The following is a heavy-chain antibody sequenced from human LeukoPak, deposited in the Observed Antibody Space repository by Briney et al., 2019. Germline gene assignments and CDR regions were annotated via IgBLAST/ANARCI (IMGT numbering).Heavy chain of an antibody. J-gene: IGHJ4*02. D-gene: IGHD5-24*01. CDR1: GFTFSSYA. CDR2: ISGSGGSS. V-gene: IGHV3-23*01. CDR3: AKGWQRFDY. Sequence: GGSLRLACAAYGFTFSSYAMSWVRQAPGKGLEWVSAISGSGGSSYYADSVKGRFTISRDNSKNTLYLQMNSLRAEDTAVYYCAKGWQRFDYWGQGTLVTVSS.